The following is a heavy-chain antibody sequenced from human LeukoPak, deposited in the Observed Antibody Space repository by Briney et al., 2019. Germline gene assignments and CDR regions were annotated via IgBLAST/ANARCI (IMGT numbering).Heavy chain of an antibody. D-gene: IGHD5-18*01. CDR3: ASETKRGYSYGSPTDAFDI. CDR1: GFTVSSNY. CDR2: IYSGDST. Sequence: GGSLRLSCAASGFTVSSNYMSWVRQAPGKGLEWVSVIYSGDSTYYADSVKGRFTISRHNAKNSLYLQMNSLRAEDTAVYYCASETKRGYSYGSPTDAFDIWGQGTMVSVSS. J-gene: IGHJ3*02. V-gene: IGHV3-53*01.